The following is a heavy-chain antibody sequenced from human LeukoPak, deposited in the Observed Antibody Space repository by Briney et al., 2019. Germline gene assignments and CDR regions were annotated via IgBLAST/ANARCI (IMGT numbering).Heavy chain of an antibody. D-gene: IGHD2-8*02. CDR3: ATYRQVLLPFES. J-gene: IGHJ4*02. CDR2: ISGSGSTT. Sequence: GGSLRLSCAASGFTFSSYGMSWVRQAPGKGLEWVSGISGSGSTTKYADSVRGRFTISRDNSKSTLSLQMNSLRAEDTAIYYCATYRQVLLPFESWGQGTLVTVSS. CDR1: GFTFSSYG. V-gene: IGHV3-23*01.